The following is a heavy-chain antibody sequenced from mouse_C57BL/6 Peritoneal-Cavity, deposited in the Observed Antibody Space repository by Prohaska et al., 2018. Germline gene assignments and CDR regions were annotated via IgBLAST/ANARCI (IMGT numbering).Heavy chain of an antibody. CDR2: IYPGNSDT. V-gene: IGHV1-5*01. J-gene: IGHJ3*01. Sequence: EVQLQQSGTVLARPGASVKMSCKTSGYTFTSYWMHWVKQRPGQGLEWIGAIYPGNSDTSYNQKFKGKAKLTAVTFASTAYMELSSLTNEDSAVYYCTTLVITTVVAPFAYWGQGTLVTVSA. D-gene: IGHD1-1*01. CDR1: GYTFTSYW. CDR3: TTLVITTVVAPFAY.